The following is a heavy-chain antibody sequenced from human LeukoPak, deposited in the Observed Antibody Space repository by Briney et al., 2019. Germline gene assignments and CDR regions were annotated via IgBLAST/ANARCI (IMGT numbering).Heavy chain of an antibody. CDR2: INPNSGGT. V-gene: IGHV1-2*02. CDR1: GYTFTGYY. Sequence: ASVKVSCKASGYTFTGYYMHWVRQAPGQGLEWMGWINPNSGGTNYAQKFQGRVTMTRDTSISTAYMELSRLRSDDTAVYYCARQLERRGASWFDPWGQGTLVTVSS. D-gene: IGHD1-1*01. CDR3: ARQLERRGASWFDP. J-gene: IGHJ5*02.